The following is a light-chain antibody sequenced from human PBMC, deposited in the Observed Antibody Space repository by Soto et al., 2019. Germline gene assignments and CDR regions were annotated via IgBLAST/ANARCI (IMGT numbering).Light chain of an antibody. CDR1: QSVSSN. Sequence: EIGMTQSPATLSVSPGERATLSCRSSQSVSSNVAWYQQKPGEAPRLLIYGASTRATGIPTRFSGSGSATQFTLTISSLQSEDFAVYYCQQYNNWWTFGQGTKVEIK. CDR3: QQYNNWWT. CDR2: GAS. J-gene: IGKJ1*01. V-gene: IGKV3-15*01.